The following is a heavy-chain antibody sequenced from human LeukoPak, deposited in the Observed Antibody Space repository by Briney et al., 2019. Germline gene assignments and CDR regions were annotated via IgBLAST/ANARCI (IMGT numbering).Heavy chain of an antibody. CDR3: ARLIPPYDSSGYPDAFDI. V-gene: IGHV4-39*07. CDR1: GGSISSPSYY. J-gene: IGHJ3*02. CDR2: IYYSGST. Sequence: SETLSLTCTVSGGSISSPSYYWGWIRQPPGKGLECIGTIYYSGSTYYNPSLKSRVTISVDTSKNQFSLKLSSVTAADTAVYYCARLIPPYDSSGYPDAFDIWGQGTMVTVSS. D-gene: IGHD3-22*01.